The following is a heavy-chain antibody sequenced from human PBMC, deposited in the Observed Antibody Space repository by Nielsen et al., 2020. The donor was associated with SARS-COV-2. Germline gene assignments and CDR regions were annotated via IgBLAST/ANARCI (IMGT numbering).Heavy chain of an antibody. J-gene: IGHJ6*02. CDR3: ARDFGYCNGASCTYYGMDV. CDR1: GFTFSSYA. Sequence: GGSLRLSCAASGFTFSSYAMSWVRQAPGKGLEWVSGISWNSGSIGYADSVKGRFTISRDNAKNTLYLQMNTLRAEDTAVYYCARDFGYCNGASCTYYGMDVWGQGTTVTVSS. V-gene: IGHV3-9*01. CDR2: ISWNSGSI. D-gene: IGHD2-15*01.